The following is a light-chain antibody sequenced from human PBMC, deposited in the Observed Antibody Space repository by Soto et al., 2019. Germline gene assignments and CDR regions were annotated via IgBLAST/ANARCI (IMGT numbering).Light chain of an antibody. CDR2: GAS. CDR3: QHYDWSLTWT. V-gene: IGKV3-20*01. J-gene: IGKJ1*01. CDR1: QTISSSF. Sequence: EIVLTQSPGTLSLSPWERATLSCRASQTISSSFLAWYQQKRGQAPRLLLYGASTKATGVPDRFSGSGSGTDFTLTIRELEPEDFAFYYCQHYDWSLTWTFGQGTKVEI.